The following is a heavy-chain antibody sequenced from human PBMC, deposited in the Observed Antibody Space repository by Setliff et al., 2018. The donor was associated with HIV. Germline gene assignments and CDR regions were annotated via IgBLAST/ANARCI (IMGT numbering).Heavy chain of an antibody. J-gene: IGHJ3*02. CDR2: IYYSGST. CDR1: GGSINSRSYY. CDR3: ARNPCSGGSCPDAFDI. D-gene: IGHD2-15*01. V-gene: IGHV4-61*01. Sequence: PSETLSLTCTVSGGSINSRSYYWSWIRQPPGKGLEWIGYIYYSGSTNYNPSLKSRVTISVDTSKNQFSLKLSSVTAADTAVYYCARNPCSGGSCPDAFDIWGQGTMVTVSS.